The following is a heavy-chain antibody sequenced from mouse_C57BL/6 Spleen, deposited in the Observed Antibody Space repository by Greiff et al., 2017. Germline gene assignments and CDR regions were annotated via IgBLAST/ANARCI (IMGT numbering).Heavy chain of an antibody. J-gene: IGHJ4*01. Sequence: QVQLQQSGAELVRPGASVTLSCKASGYTFTDYAMHWVKQTPVHGLEWIGAIDPETGGTAYNQKFKGKAILTADKSSSTAYMELRSLTSEDSAVYYCTRENGNYGYAMDYWGQGTSVTVSS. D-gene: IGHD2-1*01. CDR3: TRENGNYGYAMDY. CDR2: IDPETGGT. CDR1: GYTFTDYA. V-gene: IGHV1-15*01.